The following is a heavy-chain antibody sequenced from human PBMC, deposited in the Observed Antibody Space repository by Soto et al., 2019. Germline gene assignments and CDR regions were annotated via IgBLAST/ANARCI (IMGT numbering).Heavy chain of an antibody. CDR3: AAFSLAFDY. CDR1: GFIFSSYA. V-gene: IGHV3-30-3*01. J-gene: IGHJ4*02. Sequence: QVQLVESGGGVVQPGRSLRLSCAGSGFIFSSYAMHWVRQAPGKGLEWLALISYGGTTKYYPDSVKGRFTISRDNSNSTLFLQLNSLRTDDTAVYYCAAFSLAFDYWGQGTLVIVSS. CDR2: ISYGGTTK.